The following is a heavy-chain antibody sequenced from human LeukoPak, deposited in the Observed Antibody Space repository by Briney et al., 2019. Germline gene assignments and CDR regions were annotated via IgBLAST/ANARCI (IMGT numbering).Heavy chain of an antibody. CDR2: ISGSGGST. CDR1: GFTFSSYA. D-gene: IGHD3-3*01. CDR3: ARKLYDYWSGDAFDV. V-gene: IGHV3-23*01. J-gene: IGHJ3*01. Sequence: GGSLRLSCAASGFTFSSYAMSWVRQAPGKGLEWFSAISGSGGSTYYADSVKGRFTISRDNSKNTLYLEMNSLTTEDTALYYCARKLYDYWSGDAFDVWGRGTMVTVSS.